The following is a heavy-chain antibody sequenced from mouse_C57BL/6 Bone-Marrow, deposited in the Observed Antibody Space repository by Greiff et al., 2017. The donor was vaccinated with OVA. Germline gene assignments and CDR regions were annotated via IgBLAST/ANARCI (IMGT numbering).Heavy chain of an antibody. V-gene: IGHV12-3*01. CDR2: ITHSGET. CDR3: AGDPYYYGTPFAY. J-gene: IGHJ3*01. D-gene: IGHD1-1*01. Sequence: QVQLQQSGPGLVKPSQSLFLTCSITGFPITSGYYWIWIRQSPGKPLEWMGYITHSGETFYNPSLQSPISITRETSKNQFFLQLNSVTTEDTAMYYCAGDPYYYGTPFAYWGQGTLVTVSA. CDR1: GFPITSGYY.